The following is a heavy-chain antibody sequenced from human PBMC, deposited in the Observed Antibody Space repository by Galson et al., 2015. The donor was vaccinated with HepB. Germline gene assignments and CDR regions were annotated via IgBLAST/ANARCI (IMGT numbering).Heavy chain of an antibody. Sequence: SVKVSCKASGGTFSSYTISWVRQAPGQGLEWMGRIIPILGIANYAQKFQGRVTITADKSTSTAYMELSSLRSEDTAVYYCARDGISSCYYYYYGMVVGCQGTTVTASS. J-gene: IGHJ6*02. CDR3: ARDGISSCYYYYYGMVV. V-gene: IGHV1-69*04. D-gene: IGHD6-13*01. CDR1: GGTFSSYT. CDR2: IIPILGIA.